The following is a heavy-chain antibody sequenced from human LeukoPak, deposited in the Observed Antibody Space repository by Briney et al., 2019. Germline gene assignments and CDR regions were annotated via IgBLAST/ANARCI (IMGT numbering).Heavy chain of an antibody. D-gene: IGHD1-26*01. CDR1: GFTFSSYS. J-gene: IGHJ4*02. CDR2: ISSSSAHI. Sequence: PGGSLRLSCAASGFTFSSYSMYWVRQAPGKGLEWVSFISSSSAHINYADSVKGRFTISRDNPRNSLYLQMNSLRAEDTAVYYCARDIGGSYTAIDYWGQGTLVTVSS. CDR3: ARDIGGSYTAIDY. V-gene: IGHV3-21*01.